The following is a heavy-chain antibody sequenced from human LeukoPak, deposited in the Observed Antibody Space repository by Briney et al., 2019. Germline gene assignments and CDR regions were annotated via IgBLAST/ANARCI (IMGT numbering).Heavy chain of an antibody. Sequence: PGGSLRLSCAASGFTFSSYWMSWVRQAPGKGLEWVANIKQDGSEKYYVDSVKGRFTISRGNAKNSLYLQMNSLRAEDTAVYYCARDPRSRGGWVFDYWGQGTLVTVSS. CDR2: IKQDGSEK. CDR1: GFTFSSYW. D-gene: IGHD1-14*01. V-gene: IGHV3-7*01. CDR3: ARDPRSRGGWVFDY. J-gene: IGHJ4*02.